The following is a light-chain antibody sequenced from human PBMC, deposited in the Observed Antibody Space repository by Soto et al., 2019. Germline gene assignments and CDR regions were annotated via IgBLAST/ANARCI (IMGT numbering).Light chain of an antibody. J-gene: IGKJ1*01. V-gene: IGKV1-39*01. Sequence: DIQMTQSPSSLSASVGDRVTIPCRASQSISNYLNWYQQRPGKAPKLLIYAASSLQSGVPLRFSGSGTGTDFTLTISSLQPEDFATYYCQQSHSTPSTFGQGTKVEIK. CDR1: QSISNY. CDR2: AAS. CDR3: QQSHSTPST.